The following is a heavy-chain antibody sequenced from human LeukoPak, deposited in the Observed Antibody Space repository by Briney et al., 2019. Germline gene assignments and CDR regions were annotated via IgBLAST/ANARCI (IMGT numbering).Heavy chain of an antibody. CDR2: ISSSSSYI. D-gene: IGHD3-9*01. CDR1: GFTFSSYS. CDR3: ARDGARGNYDILTGSDY. V-gene: IGHV3-21*01. Sequence: TGGSLRLSCAASGFTFSSYSMNWVRQAPGKGLEWVSSISSSSSYIYYADSVKGRFTISRDNAKNSLYLQMNSLRAEDTAVYYCARDGARGNYDILTGSDYWGQGILVTVSS. J-gene: IGHJ4*02.